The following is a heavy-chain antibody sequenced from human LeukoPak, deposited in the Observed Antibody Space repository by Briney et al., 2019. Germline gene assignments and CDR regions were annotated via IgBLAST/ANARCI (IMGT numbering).Heavy chain of an antibody. CDR1: GYSFTTYW. CDR3: ARRPGYTYGYDYAFDI. CDR2: IYPGDSDT. Sequence: GESLKISCKGSGYSFTTYWIGWVRPMPGKGLEWMGMIYPGDSDTRYSPSFQGQVTISADKSISTAYLQWSSLKASDTAMYYCARRPGYTYGYDYAFDIWGQGTMVTVSS. J-gene: IGHJ3*02. D-gene: IGHD5-18*01. V-gene: IGHV5-51*01.